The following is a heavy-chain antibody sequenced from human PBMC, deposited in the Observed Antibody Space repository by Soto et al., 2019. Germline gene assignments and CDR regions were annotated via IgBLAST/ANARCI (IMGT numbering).Heavy chain of an antibody. J-gene: IGHJ4*02. CDR1: GYTFTSYG. D-gene: IGHD1-7*01. V-gene: IGHV1-18*01. Sequence: QVQLVQSGAEVKKPGASVKVSCKASGYTFTSYGISWVRQAPGQGLEWMGWISAYNGNTNYAQKLQGRVTMTTDTSTSTAYMELRILRSDDTAVYYCARTYELELRPSPFDYWGQGTLVTVSS. CDR3: ARTYELELRPSPFDY. CDR2: ISAYNGNT.